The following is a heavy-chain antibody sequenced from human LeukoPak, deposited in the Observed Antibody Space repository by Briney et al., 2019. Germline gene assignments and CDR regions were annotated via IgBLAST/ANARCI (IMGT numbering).Heavy chain of an antibody. J-gene: IGHJ5*02. Sequence: ASVKVSCTASGYTFTSYDINWVRQAPGQGLEWMGWINPNSGGTNYAQKFQGRVTMTRDTSISTAYMELSRLRSDDTAVYYCARGGGYCSSTSCYGGNWFDPWGQGTLVTVSS. D-gene: IGHD2-2*01. CDR2: INPNSGGT. CDR3: ARGGGYCSSTSCYGGNWFDP. CDR1: GYTFTSYD. V-gene: IGHV1-2*02.